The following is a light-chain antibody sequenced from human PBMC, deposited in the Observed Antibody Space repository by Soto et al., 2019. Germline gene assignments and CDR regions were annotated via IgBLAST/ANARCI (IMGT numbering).Light chain of an antibody. CDR1: QSIESD. Sequence: EIVMTQSPDTLSVSPGESATLSCRASQSIESDLAWYQQKPGQAPRLLIYVASTRATGIPARFSASGSGTDFTLTISSMQSEDFAVYFCQQYKKWPPTFGQGTKVEIK. CDR3: QQYKKWPPT. CDR2: VAS. V-gene: IGKV3D-15*01. J-gene: IGKJ1*01.